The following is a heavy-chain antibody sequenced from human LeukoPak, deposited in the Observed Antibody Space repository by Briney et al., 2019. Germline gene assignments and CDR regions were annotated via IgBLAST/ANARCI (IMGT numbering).Heavy chain of an antibody. CDR3: ARVTVAAVDV. V-gene: IGHV3-53*04. J-gene: IGHJ6*02. Sequence: GGSLRLSCAASGFTVSSNYMSWVRQAPGKGLEWVSVIYSGGSTNYADSVKGRFTISRHNSKNTLYLQMNSLRAEDTAVYYCARVTVAAVDVWGQGTKVTVSS. D-gene: IGHD4-23*01. CDR1: GFTVSSNY. CDR2: IYSGGST.